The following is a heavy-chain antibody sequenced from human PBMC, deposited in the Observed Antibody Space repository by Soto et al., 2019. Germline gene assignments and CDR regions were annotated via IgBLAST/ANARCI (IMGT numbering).Heavy chain of an antibody. CDR2: TYFRSKWYN. Sequence: SYDINWIRQSPSRGLEWLGRTYFRSKWYNDYAVSVKSRIIINPDTSNNQFSLQLNSVTPEDTAVYFCAKGDNLGPKTGYAFDPWGQGIMVTVYS. D-gene: IGHD5-12*01. CDR3: AKGDNLGPKTGYAFDP. CDR1: SYD. V-gene: IGHV6-1*01. J-gene: IGHJ5*02.